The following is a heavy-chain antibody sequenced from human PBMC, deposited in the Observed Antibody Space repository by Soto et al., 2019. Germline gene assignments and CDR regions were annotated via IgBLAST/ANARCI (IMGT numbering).Heavy chain of an antibody. CDR1: GGSITSGGYS. CDR3: ARDYYGMDV. CDR2: TYQSGSA. Sequence: LSLTCTVSGGSITSGGYSWTWIRQSPGKGLEWIGYTYQSGSAYYNPSLKSRVTISVDRSKNQFSLNLTSVTAADTAVYYCARDYYGMDVWGQGTTVTVSS. V-gene: IGHV4-30-2*06. J-gene: IGHJ6*02.